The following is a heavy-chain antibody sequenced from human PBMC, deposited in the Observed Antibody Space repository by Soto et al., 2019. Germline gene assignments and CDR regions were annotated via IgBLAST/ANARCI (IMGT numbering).Heavy chain of an antibody. CDR2: IIPIFGTA. V-gene: IGHV1-69*13. D-gene: IGHD3-10*01. Sequence: SVKVSCKASGGTFSSYAISWVRQAPGQGLEWMGGIIPIFGTANYAQKFQGRVTITADESTSTAYMELSSLRSEDTAVYYCARAKYYYGSGSYYFPMDVWGQGTTVTVSS. J-gene: IGHJ6*02. CDR3: ARAKYYYGSGSYYFPMDV. CDR1: GGTFSSYA.